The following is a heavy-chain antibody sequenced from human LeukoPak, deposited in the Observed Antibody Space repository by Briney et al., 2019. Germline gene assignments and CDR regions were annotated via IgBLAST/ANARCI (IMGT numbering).Heavy chain of an antibody. CDR2: IWYGGSNK. D-gene: IGHD3-10*01. V-gene: IGHV3-33*01. Sequence: PGGSVRLSCAASGFTFSSYGMHWVRQAPGKGREWVAVIWYGGSNKYYADSVRGRFTISRDNSKNTLYLQRNSLRAEDTAVYYCARDLWFGDYWGQGTLVTVSS. CDR3: ARDLWFGDY. CDR1: GFTFSSYG. J-gene: IGHJ4*02.